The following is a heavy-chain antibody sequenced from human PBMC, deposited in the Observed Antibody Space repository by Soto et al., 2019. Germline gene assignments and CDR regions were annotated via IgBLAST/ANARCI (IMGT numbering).Heavy chain of an antibody. Sequence: GGSLRLSCKASGFDFSTYSMNWVRQAPGKGLEWIAYVSMDSDTIHYADSVKGRFTISRDDPENSLYLQMNSLRDEDTATYYCARLYYDYVWGQGTTVTVSS. V-gene: IGHV3-48*02. CDR1: GFDFSTYS. CDR2: VSMDSDTI. D-gene: IGHD3-3*01. CDR3: ARLYYDYV. J-gene: IGHJ6*02.